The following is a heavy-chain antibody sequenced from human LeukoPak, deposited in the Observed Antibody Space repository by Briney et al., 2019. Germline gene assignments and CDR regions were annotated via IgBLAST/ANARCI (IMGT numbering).Heavy chain of an antibody. CDR2: INPSVGST. CDR3: TREYSSGWFSH. D-gene: IGHD6-25*01. CDR1: GYIFTNYY. Sequence: ASVKVSCKASGYIFTNYYMHWVRQAPGQGLEWMGLINPSVGSTSYAQKFQGRITMTRDTSTSTVYMELSSLTFEDAAVYYCTREYSSGWFSHWGQGTLVTVSS. J-gene: IGHJ5*02. V-gene: IGHV1-46*01.